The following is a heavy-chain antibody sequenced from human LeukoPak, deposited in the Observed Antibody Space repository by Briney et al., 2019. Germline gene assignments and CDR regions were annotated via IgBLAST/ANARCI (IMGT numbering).Heavy chain of an antibody. CDR2: ISSSSSYI. D-gene: IGHD6-13*01. Sequence: PGGSLRLSCAASGFTFSSYSMNWVRQAPGKGLEWVSSISSSSSYIYYADSVKGRFTISRDNAKNSLYLQMNSLRAEDTAVYYCARDRGEGSSGAVGYWGQGTLVTVSS. CDR1: GFTFSSYS. V-gene: IGHV3-21*01. CDR3: ARDRGEGSSGAVGY. J-gene: IGHJ4*02.